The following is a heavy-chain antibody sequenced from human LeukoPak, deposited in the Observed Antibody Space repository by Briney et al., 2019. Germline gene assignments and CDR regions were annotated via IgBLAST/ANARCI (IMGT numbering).Heavy chain of an antibody. V-gene: IGHV1-2*02. CDR3: ARALGGDIVVVPAAYDYYGMDV. CDR1: GYTFTSYY. J-gene: IGHJ6*02. D-gene: IGHD2-2*01. Sequence: ASVKVSCKASGYTFTSYYMHWVRQAPGHGLEWVGWINPNSGGTNYAQKFQGRVTMTRDTSISTAYMELTRLRSDDTAVHYCARALGGDIVVVPAAYDYYGMDVWGQGTTVTVSS. CDR2: INPNSGGT.